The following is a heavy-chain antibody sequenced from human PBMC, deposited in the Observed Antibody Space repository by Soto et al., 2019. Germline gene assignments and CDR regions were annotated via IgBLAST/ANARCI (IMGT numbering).Heavy chain of an antibody. CDR3: ARGQVDIVATISIYYGMDV. Sequence: ASVKVSCKASGYTFTGYYMHWVRQAPGQGLEWMGWINPNSGGTSYAQKFQGWVTMTRDTSISTAYMELSRLRSDDTAVYYCARGQVDIVATISIYYGMDVWGQGTTVTVSS. CDR2: INPNSGGT. D-gene: IGHD5-12*01. V-gene: IGHV1-2*04. CDR1: GYTFTGYY. J-gene: IGHJ6*02.